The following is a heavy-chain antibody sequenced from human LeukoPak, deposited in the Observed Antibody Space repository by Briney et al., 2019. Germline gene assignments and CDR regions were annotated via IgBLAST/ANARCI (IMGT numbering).Heavy chain of an antibody. D-gene: IGHD3-10*01. Sequence: SETLSLTCTVSGGSISSYFWTWIRQPAGKGLECIGRISTTETTHYSPSLKNRVNMSVDTSKNQFSLKMTSVTAADTAIYYCAREDSASGRGLGSWGQGTLVTVSS. V-gene: IGHV4-4*07. CDR3: AREDSASGRGLGS. J-gene: IGHJ5*02. CDR2: ISTTETT. CDR1: GGSISSYF.